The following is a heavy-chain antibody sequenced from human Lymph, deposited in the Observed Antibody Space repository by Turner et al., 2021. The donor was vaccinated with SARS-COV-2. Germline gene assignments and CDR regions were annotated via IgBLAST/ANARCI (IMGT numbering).Heavy chain of an antibody. CDR3: ATGPYDFWSGPSPGYYGMDV. D-gene: IGHD3-3*01. CDR1: GYTPTEVS. Sequence: QVQLVQSGAEVKKPGASVKVPCKVSGYTPTEVSMHWVRQAPGKGLEWMGGFDPEDSETIYAQKCQGRVTMTEDTSTDTAYMELSSLRSEDTAVYYCATGPYDFWSGPSPGYYGMDVWGQGTTVTVSS. CDR2: FDPEDSET. V-gene: IGHV1-24*01. J-gene: IGHJ6*02.